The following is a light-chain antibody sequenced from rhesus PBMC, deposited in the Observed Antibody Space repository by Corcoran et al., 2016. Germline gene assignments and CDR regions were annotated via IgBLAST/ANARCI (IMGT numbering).Light chain of an antibody. CDR3: MQALEFPPT. J-gene: IGKJ4*01. V-gene: IGKV2-104*02. CDR1: QSLSDREDGNTY. CDR2: EVS. Sequence: DIVMTQTPLSLPVTPGEPASISCRPSQSLSDREDGNTYLDWYLQKPGQSPQLLIYEVSNRASGVPDRFSGSGSDTDFTLKISRVEAEAFGVYYFMQALEFPPTFCGGTKVELK.